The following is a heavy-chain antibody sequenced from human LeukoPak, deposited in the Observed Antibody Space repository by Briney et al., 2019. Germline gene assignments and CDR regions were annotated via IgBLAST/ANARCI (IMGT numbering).Heavy chain of an antibody. Sequence: PGGSLRLSCAASGFTVSSNYMTWVRQAPGKGLEWVAFIRYDGSNKYYADSVKGRFTISRDNSKNTLYLQMNSLRAEDTAVYYCAKDQGYSSSEYYFGYWGQGTLVTVSS. CDR3: AKDQGYSSSEYYFGY. CDR2: IRYDGSNK. CDR1: GFTVSSNY. D-gene: IGHD6-6*01. V-gene: IGHV3-30*02. J-gene: IGHJ4*02.